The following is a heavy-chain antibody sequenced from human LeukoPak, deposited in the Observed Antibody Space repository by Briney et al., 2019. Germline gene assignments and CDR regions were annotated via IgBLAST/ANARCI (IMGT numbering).Heavy chain of an antibody. V-gene: IGHV3-23*01. J-gene: IGHJ4*02. CDR3: AKTTVTTYYQNALDY. CDR1: GFTFSSYS. D-gene: IGHD4-17*01. Sequence: GGSLRLSCAASGFTFSSYSMNWVRQAPGKGLEWVSAISGSGGSTYYADSVKGRFTISRDNSKNTLYLQMNSLRAEDTAVYYCAKTTVTTYYQNALDYWGQGTLVTVSS. CDR2: ISGSGGST.